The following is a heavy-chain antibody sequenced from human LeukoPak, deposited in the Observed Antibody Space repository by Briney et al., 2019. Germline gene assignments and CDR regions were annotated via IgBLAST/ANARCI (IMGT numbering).Heavy chain of an antibody. CDR1: GFSFSSYS. D-gene: IGHD3-22*01. CDR2: ISSTSRRRYI. J-gene: IGHJ4*02. V-gene: IGHV3-21*01. Sequence: GGSLRLSCASSGFSFSSYSMNGVRQAPGKGLEGVSSISSTSRRRYIFYAESVKGRFTISRDNTKNSLFLQMNSLVAEDTAVYYCARGYIDNLGYSPRSSFDSWGQGSLVTVSS. CDR3: ARGYIDNLGYSPRSSFDS.